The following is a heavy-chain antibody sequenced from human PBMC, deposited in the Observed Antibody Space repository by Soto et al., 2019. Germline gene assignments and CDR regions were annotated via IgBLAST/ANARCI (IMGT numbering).Heavy chain of an antibody. CDR2: MKQDGSEK. CDR3: AKALRGYGGYAFDY. V-gene: IGHV3-7*01. CDR1: GFTFNTYW. D-gene: IGHD5-12*01. J-gene: IGHJ4*02. Sequence: EVQLVASGGGLVQPGGSLRLSCAASGFTFNTYWMTWVRQTPGKGLEWVANMKQDGSEKYYVDSVKGRFTISSDNAKNTLYLQMNSLRSEDTAVYYCAKALRGYGGYAFDYRGQGTLVTVSS.